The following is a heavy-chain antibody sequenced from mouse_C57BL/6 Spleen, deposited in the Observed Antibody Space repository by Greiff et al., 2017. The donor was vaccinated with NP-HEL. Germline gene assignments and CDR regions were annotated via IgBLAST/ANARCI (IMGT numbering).Heavy chain of an antibody. V-gene: IGHV1-82*01. CDR2: IYPGDGDT. Sequence: QVQLQQSGPELVKPGASVKISCKASGYAFSSSWMNWVKQRPGKGLEWIGRIYPGDGDTNYNGKFKGKATLTADKSSSTAYMQLSSLTSEDSAVYFCARAEGIYYDYDGGGEWFAYWGQGTLVTVSA. D-gene: IGHD2-4*01. CDR1: GYAFSSSW. CDR3: ARAEGIYYDYDGGGEWFAY. J-gene: IGHJ3*01.